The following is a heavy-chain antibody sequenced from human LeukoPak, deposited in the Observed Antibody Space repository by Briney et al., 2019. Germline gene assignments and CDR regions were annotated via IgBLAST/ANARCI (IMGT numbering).Heavy chain of an antibody. CDR2: IYYSGST. CDR1: GGSISSSSYY. J-gene: IGHJ4*02. CDR3: ARDIRANDVWFGELLSYFDY. V-gene: IGHV4-39*07. Sequence: SETLSLTCTVSGGSISSSSYYWGWIRQPPGKGLEWIGSIYYSGSTYYNPSLKSRVTISVDTSKNQFSLKLSSVTAADTAVYYCARDIRANDVWFGELLSYFDYWGQGTLVTVSS. D-gene: IGHD3-10*01.